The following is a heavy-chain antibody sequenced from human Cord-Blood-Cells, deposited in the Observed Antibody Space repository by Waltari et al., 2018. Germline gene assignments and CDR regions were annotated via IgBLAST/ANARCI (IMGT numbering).Heavy chain of an antibody. J-gene: IGHJ4*02. CDR2: INPNSGGT. CDR1: GYTFTGYY. CDR3: ARGPYSSSWYYFDY. D-gene: IGHD6-13*01. V-gene: IGHV1-2*05. Sequence: QVQLVQSGAEVKKPGASVKVSYKASGYTFTGYYMHWVRQAPGKGLEWMGRINPNSGGTNYAQKFQGRVTMTRDTSISTAYMELSRLRSDDTVVYYCARGPYSSSWYYFDYWGQGTLVTVSS.